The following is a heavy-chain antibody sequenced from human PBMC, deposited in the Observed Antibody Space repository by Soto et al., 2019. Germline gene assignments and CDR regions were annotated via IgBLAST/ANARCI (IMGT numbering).Heavy chain of an antibody. Sequence: QVQLQESGPGLVKPSETLSLTCTVSGGSVSSGSYCWSWSRQPPGKGLEWIGYIYYSGCTNYNRSLKSRVTISVDTSKNQFSLRLRSVTAEDTAVYYCARDYGYSHGAYYYYYGMDVWGQGTTVTVSS. CDR2: IYYSGCT. CDR3: ARDYGYSHGAYYYYYGMDV. J-gene: IGHJ6*02. V-gene: IGHV4-61*01. D-gene: IGHD5-18*01. CDR1: GGSVSSGSYC.